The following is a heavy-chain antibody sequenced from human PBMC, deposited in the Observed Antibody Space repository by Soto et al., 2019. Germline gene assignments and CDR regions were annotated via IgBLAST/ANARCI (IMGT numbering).Heavy chain of an antibody. CDR3: ARDEGVASGN. CDR1: GYPVRSSP. V-gene: IGHV1-3*04. Sequence: SVTVSCTASGYPVRSSPLQWVRQAPGQRPEWMGWINTANDDTKYSQKFQDRVTLTRDTSASTAYMEVSSLTPEDTAVYYCARDEGVASGNWGQGTLVTVSS. D-gene: IGHD5-12*01. CDR2: INTANDDT. J-gene: IGHJ4*02.